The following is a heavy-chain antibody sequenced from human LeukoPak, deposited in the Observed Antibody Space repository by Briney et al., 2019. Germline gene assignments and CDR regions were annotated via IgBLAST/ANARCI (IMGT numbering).Heavy chain of an antibody. CDR1: GFTFSSYS. V-gene: IGHV3-21*01. CDR2: ISSSSSYI. J-gene: IGHJ6*03. CDR3: ARVVPYYYYYMDV. Sequence: KTGGSLRLSCAASGFTFSSYSMNWVRQAPGKGLEWVSSISSSSSYIYYADSVKGRLTISRDNAKNSLYLQMNSLRAEDTAVYYCARVVPYYYYYMDVWGKGTTVTVSS.